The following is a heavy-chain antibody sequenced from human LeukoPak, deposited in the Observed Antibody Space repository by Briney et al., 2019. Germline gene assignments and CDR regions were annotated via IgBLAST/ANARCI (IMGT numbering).Heavy chain of an antibody. V-gene: IGHV3-23*01. CDR1: GFTFSSYA. CDR3: AKDGEWVPGYYYGMDV. Sequence: GGSLRLSYAASGFTFSSYAMSWVRQAPGKGLEWVSAISGSGGSTYYADSVKGRFTISRDNSKNTLYLQMNSLRAEDTAVYYCAKDGEWVPGYYYGMDVWGQGTTVTVSS. D-gene: IGHD1-26*01. CDR2: ISGSGGST. J-gene: IGHJ6*02.